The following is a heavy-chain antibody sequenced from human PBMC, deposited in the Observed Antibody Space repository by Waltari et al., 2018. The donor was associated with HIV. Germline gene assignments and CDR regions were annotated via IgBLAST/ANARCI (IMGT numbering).Heavy chain of an antibody. Sequence: QVQLQESGPGLVKPSQTLSLTCTVSGGSISNGSYYWNWIRQTAGKGLEWIGRIYSSGHTNYNPSLKSRVTISVDTSKNQFSLTLSSVTAAATAVYYCARGRFEGYILYYYYGMDVWGQGTTVSVSS. CDR1: GGSISNGSYY. J-gene: IGHJ6*02. CDR3: ARGRFEGYILYYYYGMDV. CDR2: IYSSGHT. V-gene: IGHV4-61*02. D-gene: IGHD5-12*01.